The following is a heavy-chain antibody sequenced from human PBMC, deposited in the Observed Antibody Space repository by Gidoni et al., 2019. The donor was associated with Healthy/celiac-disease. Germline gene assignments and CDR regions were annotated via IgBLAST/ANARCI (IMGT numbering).Heavy chain of an antibody. V-gene: IGHV3-53*01. D-gene: IGHD2-15*01. CDR3: ASGTPLIPGCSGGSCFDY. CDR1: GFTVRSNY. CDR2: IYSGGST. Sequence: EVQLVASGGGLIQPGGSLRLSCAASGFTVRSNYMGWVRQAPGKGLEWLSVIYSGGSTYYADSVKGRFTISRDNSKNTLYLQMNSLRAEDTAVYYCASGTPLIPGCSGGSCFDYWGQGTLVTVSS. J-gene: IGHJ4*02.